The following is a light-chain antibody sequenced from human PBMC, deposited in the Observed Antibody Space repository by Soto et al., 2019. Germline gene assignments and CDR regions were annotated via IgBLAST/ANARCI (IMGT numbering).Light chain of an antibody. CDR1: QSISSW. Sequence: DIQMTQSPSTLSASVGDRVTITCRASQSISSWLAWYQQKPGKAPKLLIYKASSLESGLPSRFSGSASGTEFTLTSSSLRPDDFATYYCQQYNSYPSFGGGTKVEIK. J-gene: IGKJ4*01. V-gene: IGKV1-5*03. CDR2: KAS. CDR3: QQYNSYPS.